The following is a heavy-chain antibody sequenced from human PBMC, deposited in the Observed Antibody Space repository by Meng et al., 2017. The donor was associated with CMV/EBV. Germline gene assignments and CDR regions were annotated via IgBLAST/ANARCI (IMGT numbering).Heavy chain of an antibody. CDR1: GYTFTGYY. J-gene: IGHJ5*02. Sequence: ASVKVSCKASGYTFTGYYMHWVRQAPGQGLEWMGWINPKSGGTNYAQKFQGRVTMTRDTSISTAYMELSRLRSDDTAVYYCATGLGYCSSTSCYGPLQYMYNWFDPWGRGTLVTVSS. D-gene: IGHD2-2*01. CDR2: INPKSGGT. V-gene: IGHV1-2*02. CDR3: ATGLGYCSSTSCYGPLQYMYNWFDP.